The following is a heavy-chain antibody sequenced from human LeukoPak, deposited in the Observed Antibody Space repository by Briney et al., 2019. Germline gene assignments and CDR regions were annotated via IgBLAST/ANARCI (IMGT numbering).Heavy chain of an antibody. V-gene: IGHV3-23*01. CDR3: AKNERIVVVPAAMSGYYYGMDV. J-gene: IGHJ6*02. CDR2: ISGSGGST. Sequence: GGSLRLSCAASGFTFSSYAMSWVRQAPGKGLEWVSAISGSGGSTYYADSVKGRFTISRDNSKNTLYLQMNSLRAEDTAVYYCAKNERIVVVPAAMSGYYYGMDVRGQGTTVTVSS. D-gene: IGHD2-2*01. CDR1: GFTFSSYA.